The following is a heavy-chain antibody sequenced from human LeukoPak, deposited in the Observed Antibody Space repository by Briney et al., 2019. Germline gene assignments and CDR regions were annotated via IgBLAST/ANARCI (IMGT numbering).Heavy chain of an antibody. CDR2: IYPGDSDT. J-gene: IGHJ3*02. D-gene: IGHD3-3*01. V-gene: IGHV5-51*01. CDR3: ARLRSGWAYEAFDI. CDR1: GYSFTSHG. Sequence: GESLNISCKGSGYSFTSHGIGWVRQMPGKGLEWMGIIYPGDSDTRYSTSFQGQVTISADKSISTAYLQWSSLKASDTAMYYCARLRSGWAYEAFDIWGQGTMVTVSS.